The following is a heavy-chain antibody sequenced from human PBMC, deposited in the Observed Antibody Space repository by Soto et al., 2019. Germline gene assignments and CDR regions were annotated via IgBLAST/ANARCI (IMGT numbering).Heavy chain of an antibody. V-gene: IGHV4-39*07. D-gene: IGHD5-18*01. Sequence: SETLSLTCTVSGGSISSGGYYWSWIRQPPGKGLEWIGEINHSGSTNYNPSLKSRVTISVDTSKNQFSLKLSSVTAADTAVYYCAIRGYSYGYIDYWGQGTLVTVSS. CDR3: AIRGYSYGYIDY. J-gene: IGHJ4*02. CDR1: GGSISSGGYY. CDR2: INHSGST.